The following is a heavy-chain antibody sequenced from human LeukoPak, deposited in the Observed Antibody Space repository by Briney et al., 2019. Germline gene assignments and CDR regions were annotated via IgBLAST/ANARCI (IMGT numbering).Heavy chain of an antibody. CDR1: GGSISSSSYY. CDR3: ARTEFHYDFWSLDAFDI. Sequence: PSETLSLTCTVSGGSISSSSYYWGWIRQPPGKGLEWIGSIYYSGSTYYNPSLKSRVTISVDTSKNQFSLKLSSVTAADTAVYYCARTEFHYDFWSLDAFDIWGQGTMVTVSS. CDR2: IYYSGST. V-gene: IGHV4-39*01. J-gene: IGHJ3*02. D-gene: IGHD3-3*01.